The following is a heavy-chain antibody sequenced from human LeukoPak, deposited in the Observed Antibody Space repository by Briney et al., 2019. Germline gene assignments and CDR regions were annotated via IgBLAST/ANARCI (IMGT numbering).Heavy chain of an antibody. CDR2: TFYKSKWHN. J-gene: IGHJ4*02. V-gene: IGHV6-1*01. D-gene: IGHD5-18*01. Sequence: SQTLSLTCAISGDSVSNNSAAWNWLRQSPSSGLEWLGRTFYKSKWHNDYAVSVKGRITINPDTSKNHFYLQLNSVTPEDTAVYYCARDRSFGYGSHFDYWGQGTLVTVSS. CDR3: ARDRSFGYGSHFDY. CDR1: GDSVSNNSAA.